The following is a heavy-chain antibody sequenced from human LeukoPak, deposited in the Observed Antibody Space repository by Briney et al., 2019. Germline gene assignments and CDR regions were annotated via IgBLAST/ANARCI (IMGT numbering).Heavy chain of an antibody. CDR1: GFTFSSYG. Sequence: GRSLRLSCAASGFTFSSYGMHWVRQAPGKGLEWVAVIWYDGSNKYYADSVKGRFTISRDNSKSTLYLQMNSLRAEDTAVYYCAKGYCSGGSCYSSDWFDPWGQGTLVTVSS. CDR2: IWYDGSNK. J-gene: IGHJ5*02. D-gene: IGHD2-15*01. CDR3: AKGYCSGGSCYSSDWFDP. V-gene: IGHV3-33*06.